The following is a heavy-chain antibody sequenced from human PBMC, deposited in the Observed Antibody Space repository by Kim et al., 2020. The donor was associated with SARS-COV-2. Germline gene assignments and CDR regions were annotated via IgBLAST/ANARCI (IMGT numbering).Heavy chain of an antibody. CDR2: INPNSGGT. CDR3: ARDDDVNDYGDYVFPPPNYYYGMDV. J-gene: IGHJ6*02. V-gene: IGHV1-2*02. D-gene: IGHD4-17*01. CDR1: GYTFTGYY. Sequence: ASVKVSCKASGYTFTGYYMHWVRQAPGQGLEWMGWINPNSGGTNYAQKFQGRVTMTRDTSISTAYMELSRLRSDDTAVYYCARDDDVNDYGDYVFPPPNYYYGMDVWGQGTTVTVSS.